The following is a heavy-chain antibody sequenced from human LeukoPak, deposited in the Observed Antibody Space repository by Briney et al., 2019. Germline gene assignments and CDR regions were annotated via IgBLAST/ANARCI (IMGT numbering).Heavy chain of an antibody. D-gene: IGHD2-21*01. J-gene: IGHJ3*02. CDR2: INHSGST. CDR3: ARGVDVWPPRQYDAFDI. CDR1: GGSFSGYY. V-gene: IGHV4-34*01. Sequence: SETLSLTCAVYGGSFSGYYWSWIRQPPGKGLEWIGEINHSGSTNYNPSLKSRVTISVDTSKNQFSLKLSSVTAADTAVYYCARGVDVWPPRQYDAFDIWGQGTMVTVSS.